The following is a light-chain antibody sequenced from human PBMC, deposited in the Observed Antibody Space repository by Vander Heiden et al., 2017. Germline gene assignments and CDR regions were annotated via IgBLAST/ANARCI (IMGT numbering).Light chain of an antibody. CDR3: QQYYSTPYT. CDR1: QSVLYSSNNKNY. V-gene: IGKV4-1*01. J-gene: IGKJ2*01. CDR2: WAS. Sequence: VMTESPDSLAVSLGERATINCKSSQSVLYSSNNKNYLSWYQQKPGQPPKLLIYWASTRESGVPARFSGSGSGTDFTLTISSLQAEDVAVYYCQQYYSTPYTFGQGTKLEIK.